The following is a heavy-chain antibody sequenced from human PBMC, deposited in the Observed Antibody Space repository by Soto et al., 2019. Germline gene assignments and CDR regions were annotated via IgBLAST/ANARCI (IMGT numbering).Heavy chain of an antibody. D-gene: IGHD6-13*01. Sequence: QVTVKESGPVLVKPTETLTLTCTVSGFSLSNAGLGVSWIRPPPGKALEWLAHFFSNDEKSYSTSLKSRLTISKDTSKSQVVLTMTNMDTVDTATYYCASKYSTSWYWFDPWGQGTLVTVSS. CDR3: ASKYSTSWYWFDP. CDR2: FFSNDEK. V-gene: IGHV2-26*04. J-gene: IGHJ5*02. CDR1: GFSLSNAGLG.